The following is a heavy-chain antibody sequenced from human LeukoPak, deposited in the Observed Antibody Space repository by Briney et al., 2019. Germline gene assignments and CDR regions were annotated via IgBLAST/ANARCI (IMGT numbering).Heavy chain of an antibody. CDR3: ASSKFVAAAGTVDY. Sequence: NPSETLSLTCTVSGGSISSGDYYWSWIRQPPGKGLEWIGYIYYSGSTYYNPSLKSRVTISVDTSKNQFSLKLSSVTAADTAVYYCASSKFVAAAGTVDYWGQGTLVTVSS. D-gene: IGHD6-13*01. J-gene: IGHJ4*02. CDR2: IYYSGST. CDR1: GGSISSGDYY. V-gene: IGHV4-30-4*01.